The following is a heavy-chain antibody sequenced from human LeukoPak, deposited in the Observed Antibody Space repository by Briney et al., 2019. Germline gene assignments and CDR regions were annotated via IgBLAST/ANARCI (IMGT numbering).Heavy chain of an antibody. Sequence: SETLSLTCAVSGYSISRGYYWALIRQPPGKGLEWIGTVYHTGSTYYNPSLDSRVTISVDTSKNEFSLNLKSVTAADTAVYYCARAGWIITSGMDYWGQGALVTVSS. CDR1: GYSISRGYY. CDR2: VYHTGST. V-gene: IGHV4-38-2*01. J-gene: IGHJ4*02. D-gene: IGHD3-10*01. CDR3: ARAGWIITSGMDY.